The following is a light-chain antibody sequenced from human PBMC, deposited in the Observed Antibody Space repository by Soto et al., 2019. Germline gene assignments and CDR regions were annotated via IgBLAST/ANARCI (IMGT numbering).Light chain of an antibody. J-gene: IGLJ2*01. CDR1: SSDVGTYNR. V-gene: IGLV2-18*02. CDR2: EVS. Sequence: QSALAQPPSVSGSPGQSVTISCTGTSSDVGTYNRVSWYQQPPGTAPKLVIFEVSNRPSGVPDRFSGSKSGNTASLTISGLQVEDEADYSCSSYTSSSTLVFGGGTKLTVL. CDR3: SSYTSSSTLV.